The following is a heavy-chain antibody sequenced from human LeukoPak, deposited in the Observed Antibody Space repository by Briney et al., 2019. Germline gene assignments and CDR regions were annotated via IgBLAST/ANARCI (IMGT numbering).Heavy chain of an antibody. J-gene: IGHJ5*02. Sequence: ASVKVSCKASGCTFTGYYMHWVRQAPGQGLEWMGWINPNSGGTNYAQKFQGRVTMTRDTSISTAYMELSRLRSDDTAVYYCARSAGPKFRFDPWGQGTLVTVSS. CDR1: GCTFTGYY. CDR3: ARSAGPKFRFDP. V-gene: IGHV1-2*02. CDR2: INPNSGGT. D-gene: IGHD6-19*01.